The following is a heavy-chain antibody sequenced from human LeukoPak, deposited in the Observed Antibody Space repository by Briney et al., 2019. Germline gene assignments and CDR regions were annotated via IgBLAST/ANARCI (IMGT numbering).Heavy chain of an antibody. CDR1: GFTFSNAW. CDR3: TTAGVVNTFDI. Sequence: GGSLRLSCAASGFTFSNAWMSWVRQAPGEGLEWVGRIKSKTDGGTTDYAAPVKGRFTISRDDSKNTLYLQMNSLKTEDTAEYYCTTAGVVNTFDIWGQGTMVTVSS. D-gene: IGHD2-15*01. J-gene: IGHJ3*02. V-gene: IGHV3-15*01. CDR2: IKSKTDGGTT.